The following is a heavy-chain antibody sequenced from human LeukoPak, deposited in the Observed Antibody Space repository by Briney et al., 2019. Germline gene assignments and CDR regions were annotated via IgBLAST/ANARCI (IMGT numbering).Heavy chain of an antibody. CDR2: ITYDNTI. CDR1: GFIFSQYS. J-gene: IGHJ6*02. CDR3: ARARTPLTVTTSTVSPAYGMDV. Sequence: GGSLRLSCAASGFIFSQYSFNWVRQAPGKGLEWLSHITYDNTIFYADSVRGRFTISRDNARNSLYLQMNSLRAEDTAVYFCARARTPLTVTTSTVSPAYGMDVWGQGTTVTVSS. V-gene: IGHV3-48*01. D-gene: IGHD4-17*01.